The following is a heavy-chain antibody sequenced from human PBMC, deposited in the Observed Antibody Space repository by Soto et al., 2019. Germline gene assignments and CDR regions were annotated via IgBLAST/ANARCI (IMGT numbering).Heavy chain of an antibody. Sequence: GGSLRLSCAASGFTFSSYEMNWVRQAPGKGLEWISYITSSGTTIYYADSVKGRFTISRDNAKNSLYLQMNSLRAKDTAVYYCARGNSPVNVYWGQGTLVT. CDR1: GFTFSSYE. D-gene: IGHD3-16*02. CDR2: ITSSGTTI. CDR3: ARGNSPVNVY. V-gene: IGHV3-48*03. J-gene: IGHJ4*02.